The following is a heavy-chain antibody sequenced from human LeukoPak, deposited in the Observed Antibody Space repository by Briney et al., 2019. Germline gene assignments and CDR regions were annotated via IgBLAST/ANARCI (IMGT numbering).Heavy chain of an antibody. D-gene: IGHD6-6*01. CDR2: IYYSGST. V-gene: IGHV4-39*07. Sequence: SETLSLTCTVSGGSISSSSYYWGWIRQPPGKGLEWIGSIYYSGSTYYNPSLKSRVNISVDTSKNQFSLNLTSVTAADTAVYYCARWGSIAVARFDYWGQGTLVTVSS. J-gene: IGHJ4*02. CDR1: GGSISSSSYY. CDR3: ARWGSIAVARFDY.